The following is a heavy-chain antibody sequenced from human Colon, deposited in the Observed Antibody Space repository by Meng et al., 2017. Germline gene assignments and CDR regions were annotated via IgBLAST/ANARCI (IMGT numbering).Heavy chain of an antibody. CDR1: GGSISSSC. CDR3: ARGHYDSRGYSNAFDS. V-gene: IGHV4-59*01. CDR2: VRESGST. J-gene: IGHJ4*02. D-gene: IGHD3-22*01. Sequence: SETLSLTCSVSGGSISSSCWSWLRQPPGKGPEWIGFVRESGSTDYHPSLKGRATISVDRASNQFSLKLNSVTAADTAVYYCARGHYDSRGYSNAFDSWGQGALVTVYS.